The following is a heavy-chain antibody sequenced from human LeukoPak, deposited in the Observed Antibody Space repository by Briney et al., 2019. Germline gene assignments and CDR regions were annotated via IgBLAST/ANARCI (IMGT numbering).Heavy chain of an antibody. CDR1: GFTFSSYW. D-gene: IGHD3-10*01. Sequence: PGGSLRLSCAASGFTFSSYWMSWVRQAPGKGLEWVANIKQDGSEKYYVDSMKGRFTISRDNAKNSLYLQMNSLRAEDTAVYYCARDPGDYYGSGSDWGQGTLVTVSS. V-gene: IGHV3-7*01. J-gene: IGHJ4*02. CDR2: IKQDGSEK. CDR3: ARDPGDYYGSGSD.